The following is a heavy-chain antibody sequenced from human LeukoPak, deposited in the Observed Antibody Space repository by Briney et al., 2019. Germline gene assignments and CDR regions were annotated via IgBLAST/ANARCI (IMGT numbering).Heavy chain of an antibody. Sequence: SETLSLTCTVSGGSISSYYWSWIRQPPGKGLEWIGYIYYSGSTNYNPSLKSRVTISVDTSKSQFSLKLSSVTAADTAVYYCARGSRHYYYYYYMDVWGKGTTVTVSS. J-gene: IGHJ6*03. CDR1: GGSISSYY. V-gene: IGHV4-59*08. CDR3: ARGSRHYYYYYYMDV. CDR2: IYYSGST.